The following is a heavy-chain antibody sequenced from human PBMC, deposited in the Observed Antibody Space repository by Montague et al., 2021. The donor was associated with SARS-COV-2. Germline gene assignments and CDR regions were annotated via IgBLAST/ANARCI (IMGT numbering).Heavy chain of an antibody. CDR3: ARVSRSSWYGGSLGEALDY. CDR2: ISSSSSYI. CDR1: GFTFCSYS. Sequence: SLRLSCAASGFTFCSYSMNWIRQAPGKGLEWVSSISSSSSYIYYADSVKGRFTISRDNAKNSLYLQMNSLRAEDTAVYYCARVSRSSWYGGSLGEALDYWGQGTLVTVSS. J-gene: IGHJ4*02. V-gene: IGHV3-21*01. D-gene: IGHD6-13*01.